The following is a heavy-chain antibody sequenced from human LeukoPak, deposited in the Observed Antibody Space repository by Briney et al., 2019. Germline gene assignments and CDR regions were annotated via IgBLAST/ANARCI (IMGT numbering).Heavy chain of an antibody. Sequence: GGSLRLSCAASGFTFSSYAMSWVRQAPGKGLEWVSAISGSGGSTYYADSVKGRFTISRDNSKNTLYLQMNSLRAEDTAVYYCAKGNDDSSGYYFRRWYYFDYWGQGTLVTVSP. CDR3: AKGNDDSSGYYFRRWYYFDY. CDR2: ISGSGGST. J-gene: IGHJ4*02. CDR1: GFTFSSYA. V-gene: IGHV3-23*01. D-gene: IGHD3-22*01.